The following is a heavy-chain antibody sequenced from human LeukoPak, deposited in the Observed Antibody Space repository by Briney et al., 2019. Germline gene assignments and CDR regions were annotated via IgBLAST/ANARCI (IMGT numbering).Heavy chain of an antibody. CDR3: AGGLGPSGSNSGNPIDY. CDR2: INHSGST. V-gene: IGHV4-34*01. Sequence: SETLSLTCAVYGGSFSGYYWSWIRQPPGKGLEWIGEINHSGSTNYNPSLKSRVTISVDTSKNQFSLKLSSVTAADTAVYYCAGGLGPSGSNSGNPIDYWGQGTLVTVSS. CDR1: GGSFSGYY. D-gene: IGHD4-4*01. J-gene: IGHJ4*02.